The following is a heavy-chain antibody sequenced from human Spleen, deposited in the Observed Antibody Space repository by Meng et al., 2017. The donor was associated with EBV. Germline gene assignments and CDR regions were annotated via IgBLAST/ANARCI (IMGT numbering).Heavy chain of an antibody. CDR2: INQSGSI. V-gene: IGHV4-34*01. J-gene: IGHJ4*02. CDR3: AGNEHF. Sequence: QVQLQQWGAGLLKPSETLSLTCAVSGGSFSSYYWSWIRQPPGKGLEWIGEINQSGSIYYNPSLMGRVTISGDTSRNQFSLKLISVTAADTAVYYCAGNEHFWGQGTLVTVSS. D-gene: IGHD1-1*01. CDR1: GGSFSSYY.